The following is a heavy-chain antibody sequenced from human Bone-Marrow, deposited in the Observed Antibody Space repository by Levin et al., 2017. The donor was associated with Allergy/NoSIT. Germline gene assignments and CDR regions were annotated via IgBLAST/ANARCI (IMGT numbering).Heavy chain of an antibody. Sequence: ASVKVSCKASGYTFTDYYIHWVRQAPGQGLEWMGWINPHSGDTKYVQMFQGRITMTRDTSITTAYMAPSRLRSDETAGYYCARVTVELTAIPPGYHLDYWRQGTLVPVSS. J-gene: IGHJ4*02. CDR3: ARVTVELTAIPPGYHLDY. CDR1: GYTFTDYY. CDR2: INPHSGDT. V-gene: IGHV1-2*02. D-gene: IGHD2-21*02.